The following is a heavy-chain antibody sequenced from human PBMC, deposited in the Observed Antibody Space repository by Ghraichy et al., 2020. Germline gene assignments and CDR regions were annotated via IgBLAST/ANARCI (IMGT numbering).Heavy chain of an antibody. V-gene: IGHV4-39*07. CDR2: IYYSGST. J-gene: IGHJ6*04. CDR1: GGSISSSSHY. CDR3: ASRYGDLRGYYYGMDV. Sequence: ESLNISCTVSGGSISSSSHYWGWLRQPPGKGLEWIGSIYYSGSTYYNPSLKSRVTISVDTSKNQFSLKLSSVTAAGTVVYYCASRYGDLRGYYYGMDVGGKGATVTVSS. D-gene: IGHD4-17*01.